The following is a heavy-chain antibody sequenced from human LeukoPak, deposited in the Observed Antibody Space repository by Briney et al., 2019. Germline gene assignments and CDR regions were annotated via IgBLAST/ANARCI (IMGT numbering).Heavy chain of an antibody. CDR3: ASGPRAAIAVY. Sequence: ERSLRLSCAASGFTFYTYPMHWVRQAPGKGPEWVAFISYDGNDKNYADSVKGRFTISRDNSRNTLFLQMNSLRAEDTAVYYCASGPRAAIAVYWGQGTLVTVSS. J-gene: IGHJ4*02. CDR2: ISYDGNDK. V-gene: IGHV3-30*07. D-gene: IGHD2-2*02. CDR1: GFTFYTYP.